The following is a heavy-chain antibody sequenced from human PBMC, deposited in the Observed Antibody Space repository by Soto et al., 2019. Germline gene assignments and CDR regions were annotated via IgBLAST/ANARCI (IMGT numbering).Heavy chain of an antibody. D-gene: IGHD3-10*01. CDR2: IYYSGST. V-gene: IGHV4-59*01. CDR1: GGSISSYY. CDR3: ARVWGGAFDF. Sequence: KLSETLSLTCTVSGGSISSYYWSWIRQPPGKGLEWIGYIYYSGSTNYNPSLKSRVTISVDTSKNQFSLKLSSVTAADTAVYYCARVWGGAFDFWGQGTMVTVSS. J-gene: IGHJ3*01.